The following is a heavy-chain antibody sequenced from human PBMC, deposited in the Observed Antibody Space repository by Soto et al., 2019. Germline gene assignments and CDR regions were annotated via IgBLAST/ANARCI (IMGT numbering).Heavy chain of an antibody. Sequence: PSQTLSLTCVISGGSVSSNSAGWNWIRQSPSRGLEWLGRTYYKSKWNNDYALSVQSRITIYPDTSKNQFSLHLYSVTPEDTAVYYCTGITWFRGMDVWGQGTPVTVSS. V-gene: IGHV6-1*01. D-gene: IGHD3-10*01. CDR3: TGITWFRGMDV. CDR1: GGSVSSNSAG. CDR2: TYYKSKWNN. J-gene: IGHJ6*02.